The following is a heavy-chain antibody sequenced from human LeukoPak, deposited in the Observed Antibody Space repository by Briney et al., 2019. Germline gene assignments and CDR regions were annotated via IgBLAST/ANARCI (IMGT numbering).Heavy chain of an antibody. Sequence: SQTLSLTCAISGYSASSNIPAWNWIRQSQSRGLEWLGRTYYRSKWYTEYALSVKSRITISPDTSKNHFSLQLNSVTPEDTAVYYCARVSDDYNYYFDYWGQGTLVTVPS. J-gene: IGHJ4*02. CDR3: ARVSDDYNYYFDY. CDR2: TYYRSKWYT. V-gene: IGHV6-1*01. D-gene: IGHD5-24*01. CDR1: GYSASSNIPA.